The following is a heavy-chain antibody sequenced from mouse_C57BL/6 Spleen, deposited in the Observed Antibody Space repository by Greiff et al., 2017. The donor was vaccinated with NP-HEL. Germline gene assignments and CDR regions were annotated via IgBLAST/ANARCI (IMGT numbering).Heavy chain of an antibody. Sequence: QVQLQQSGAELVKPGASVKLSCKASGYTFTEYTIHWVKQRSGQGLEWIGWFYPGSGSIKYNEKFKDKATLTADKSSSTVYMELSRLTSEDSAVYVCARHAHYYGSSGYYFDYWGQGTTLTVSS. V-gene: IGHV1-62-2*01. J-gene: IGHJ2*01. CDR1: GYTFTEYT. D-gene: IGHD1-1*01. CDR2: FYPGSGSI. CDR3: ARHAHYYGSSGYYFDY.